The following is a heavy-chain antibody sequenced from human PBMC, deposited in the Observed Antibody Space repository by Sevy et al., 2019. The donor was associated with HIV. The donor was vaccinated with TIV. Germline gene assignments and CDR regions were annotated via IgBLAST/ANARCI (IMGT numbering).Heavy chain of an antibody. Sequence: GESLKISCAASGFTFSSYGMHWVRQAPGKGLEWVAFIRYDGSNKYYADSVKGRLTISRDNSKNTLYLQMNSLRAEDMAVYYCAKHIVATIKDAFDIWGQGTMVTVSS. CDR3: AKHIVATIKDAFDI. D-gene: IGHD5-12*01. CDR1: GFTFSSYG. CDR2: IRYDGSNK. V-gene: IGHV3-30*02. J-gene: IGHJ3*02.